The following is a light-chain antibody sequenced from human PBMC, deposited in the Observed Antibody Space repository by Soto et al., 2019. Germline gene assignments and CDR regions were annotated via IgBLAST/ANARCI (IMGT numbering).Light chain of an antibody. CDR1: QTISTY. CDR3: QRSYSTPPFT. V-gene: IGKV1-39*01. J-gene: IGKJ2*01. Sequence: DIQMTQSPSSLSASVGERVTITCRASQTISTYLNWYQQKPGKAPKLLIYAASSLHSVVPSRFSGSVSGTDFTLTISSLPPEDFATYYCQRSYSTPPFTFGQGTKLEIK. CDR2: AAS.